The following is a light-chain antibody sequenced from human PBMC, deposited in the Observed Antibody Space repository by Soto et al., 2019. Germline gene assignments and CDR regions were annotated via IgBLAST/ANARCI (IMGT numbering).Light chain of an antibody. CDR3: CSYAGSHTVL. CDR1: SSDVGGYNY. Sequence: QSVLTQPRSVSGSPGQSVTISCTGTSSDVGGYNYVSWYQQHPGKAPKLMIYDVSKRPSGVPDRFSGSKSGNTASLTISRLQAEDEADFYCCSYAGSHTVLFGGGTKVTVL. CDR2: DVS. J-gene: IGLJ3*02. V-gene: IGLV2-11*01.